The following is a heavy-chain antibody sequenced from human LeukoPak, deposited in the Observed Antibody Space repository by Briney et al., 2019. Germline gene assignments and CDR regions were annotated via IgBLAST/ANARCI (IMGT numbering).Heavy chain of an antibody. CDR3: ARIEQQLWNYYYGMDV. Sequence: GGSLRLSCAASGFTFSSYSMNWVRQAPGKGLEWVSYIGSSGSTIYYADSVKGRFTISRDNSKNTLYLQMNSLRAEDTAVYYCARIEQQLWNYYYGMDVWGQGTTVTVSS. V-gene: IGHV3-48*01. CDR2: IGSSGSTI. J-gene: IGHJ6*02. D-gene: IGHD6-13*01. CDR1: GFTFSSYS.